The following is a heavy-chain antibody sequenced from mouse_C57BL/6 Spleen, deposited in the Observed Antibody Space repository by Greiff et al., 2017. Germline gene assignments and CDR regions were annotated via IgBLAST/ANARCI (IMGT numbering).Heavy chain of an antibody. V-gene: IGHV1-69*01. Sequence: QVQLKQPGAELVMPGASVKLSCKASGYTFTSYWMHWVKQRPGQGLEWIGEIDPSDSYTNYNQKFKGKSTLTVDKSSSTAYMQLSSLTSEDSAVYYCARITTDYWYFDVWGTGTTVTVSS. J-gene: IGHJ1*03. CDR1: GYTFTSYW. CDR3: ARITTDYWYFDV. CDR2: IDPSDSYT. D-gene: IGHD1-1*01.